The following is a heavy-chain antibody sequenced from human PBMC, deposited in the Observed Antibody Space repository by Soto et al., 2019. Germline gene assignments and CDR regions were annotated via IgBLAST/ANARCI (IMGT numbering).Heavy chain of an antibody. D-gene: IGHD6-19*01. CDR1: GFTFDDYA. CDR3: AKDGRSSGWEDAFDI. J-gene: IGHJ3*02. CDR2: ISWNSGSI. Sequence: PGGSLRLSCAASGFTFDDYAMHWVRQAPGKGLEWVSGISWNSGSIGYADSVKGRFTISRDNAKNSLYLQMNSLRAEDTALYYCAKDGRSSGWEDAFDIWGQGTMVTVSS. V-gene: IGHV3-9*01.